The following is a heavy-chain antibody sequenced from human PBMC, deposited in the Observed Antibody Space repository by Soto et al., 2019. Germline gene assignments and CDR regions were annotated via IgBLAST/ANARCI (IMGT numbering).Heavy chain of an antibody. CDR1: GGTVSSYA. V-gene: IGHV1-69*13. CDR2: IIPIFGTA. J-gene: IGHJ4*02. Sequence: SVKVACKASGGTVSSYAISWVRQAPGQGLEWMGGIIPIFGTANYAQKFQGRVTLTADESTSTAYMELSSLRSEDTAVYYFARAPGQAAASQAGSLTYWARGTVLPVSS. CDR3: ARAPGQAAASQAGSLTY. D-gene: IGHD3-9*01.